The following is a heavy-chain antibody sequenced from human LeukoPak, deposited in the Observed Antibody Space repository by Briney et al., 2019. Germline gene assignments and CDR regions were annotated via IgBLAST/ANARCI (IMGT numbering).Heavy chain of an antibody. CDR2: IYYSGST. Sequence: SETLSLTCTVSGGSFSSGSYYWSWIRQPPGKGLEWIGYIYYSGSTNYNPSLKSRVTISVDTSKNQFSLKLSSVTAADTAVYYCARGSPNTGGTDYWGQGTLVTVSS. CDR3: ARGSPNTGGTDY. V-gene: IGHV4-61*01. J-gene: IGHJ4*02. D-gene: IGHD3-16*01. CDR1: GGSFSSGSYY.